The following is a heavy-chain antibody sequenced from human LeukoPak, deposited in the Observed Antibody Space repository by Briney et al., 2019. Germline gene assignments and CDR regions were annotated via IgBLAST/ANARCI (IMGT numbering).Heavy chain of an antibody. CDR1: GFTVSSYE. J-gene: IGHJ6*02. Sequence: GGSLRLSCAASGFTVSSYEMNWVRQAPGKGLEWVSYISSSGSTIYYADSVRGRFTITRDNAKNSLYLQMNSLRAEDTAIYYCARSYNNYYGRDFWGRGTTVTVSS. CDR3: ARSYNNYYGRDF. CDR2: ISSSGSTI. V-gene: IGHV3-48*03. D-gene: IGHD5-24*01.